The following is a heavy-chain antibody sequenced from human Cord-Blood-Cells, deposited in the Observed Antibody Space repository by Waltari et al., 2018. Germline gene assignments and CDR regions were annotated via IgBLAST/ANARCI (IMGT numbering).Heavy chain of an antibody. CDR1: GYTVTGYY. CDR3: ARVEMRLGSGNRAFDI. D-gene: IGHD3-10*01. CDR2: INPNSGGT. J-gene: IGHJ3*02. Sequence: QVQLVQSGAEVKKPGASVKVSCKASGYTVTGYYMPWVRQAPGQGLEWRGWINPNSGGTNYAQKFQGRVTMTRDTSISTAYMELSRLRSDDTAVYYCARVEMRLGSGNRAFDIWGQGTMVTVSS. V-gene: IGHV1-2*02.